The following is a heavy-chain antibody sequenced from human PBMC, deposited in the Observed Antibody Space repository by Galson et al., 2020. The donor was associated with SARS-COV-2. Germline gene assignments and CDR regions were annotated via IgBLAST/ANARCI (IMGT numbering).Heavy chain of an antibody. Sequence: GGSLRLSCAASGFTFSSYAMSWVRQAPGKGLEWVAVISYDGSNKYYADSVKGRFTISRDNSKNTLYLQMNSLRAEDTAVYYCARVPGYSSGWYAEYFQHWGQGTLVTVSS. J-gene: IGHJ1*01. CDR2: ISYDGSNK. V-gene: IGHV3-30-3*01. CDR3: ARVPGYSSGWYAEYFQH. D-gene: IGHD6-19*01. CDR1: GFTFSSYA.